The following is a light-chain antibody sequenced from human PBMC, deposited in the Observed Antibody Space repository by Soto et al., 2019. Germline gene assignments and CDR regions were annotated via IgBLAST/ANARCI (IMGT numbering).Light chain of an antibody. CDR1: QRISSY. J-gene: IGKJ2*01. V-gene: IGKV1-39*01. CDR3: QQSYSXQYT. Sequence: DIQMTQSPSSLSASVGDRVTITCRASQRISSYLNWYQQKPGKAPKLLIYAAPSLQSGVPSRFSGSGYGTDFTLTISSLQPEDFATYYFQQSYSXQYTFGKWTKV. CDR2: AAP.